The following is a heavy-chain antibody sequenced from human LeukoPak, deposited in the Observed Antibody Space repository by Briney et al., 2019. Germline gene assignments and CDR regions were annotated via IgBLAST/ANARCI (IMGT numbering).Heavy chain of an antibody. V-gene: IGHV3-21*01. Sequence: GGSLRLSCAASGFTFKTYTMHWVRRAPGMGLEWVSSISSSSSYIFYADSVKGRFTISRDNAKNSLYLQMNSLRAEDTAVYYCARVGYYGSGSYWWFDYWGQGTLVTVSS. D-gene: IGHD3-10*01. J-gene: IGHJ4*02. CDR2: ISSSSSYI. CDR1: GFTFKTYT. CDR3: ARVGYYGSGSYWWFDY.